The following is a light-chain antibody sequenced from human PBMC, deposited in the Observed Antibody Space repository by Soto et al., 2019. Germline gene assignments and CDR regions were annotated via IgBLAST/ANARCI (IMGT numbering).Light chain of an antibody. CDR3: SSYTTSSTFV. Sequence: QSALTQPASVSGSPGQSITISCTGTSSNVGAYDYVSWYQQYPGKAPKLMIYDVSDRPSWVSNRFSGSKSDNTASLTISGLQGEDEADYYCSSYTTSSTFVFGTGTKLTVL. CDR1: SSNVGAYDY. V-gene: IGLV2-14*03. CDR2: DVS. J-gene: IGLJ1*01.